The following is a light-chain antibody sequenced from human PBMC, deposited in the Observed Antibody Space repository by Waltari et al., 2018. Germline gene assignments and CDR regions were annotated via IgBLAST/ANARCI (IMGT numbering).Light chain of an antibody. CDR2: LVS. V-gene: IGKV2D-29*02. J-gene: IGKJ4*01. CDR3: MQSTQLPLT. CDR1: QSLLHSNGYNY. Sequence: DIVMTQTPLSLPVTPGEAASISCRSSQSLLHSNGYNYLFWFLQKPGQSPQILIYLVSNRASGVSDRFSGSGSGTDFTLKISRVEAEDVGIYYCMQSTQLPLTFGGGTKVEIK.